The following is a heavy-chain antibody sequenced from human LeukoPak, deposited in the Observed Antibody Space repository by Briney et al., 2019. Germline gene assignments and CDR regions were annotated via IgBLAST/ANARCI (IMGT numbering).Heavy chain of an antibody. V-gene: IGHV3-7*01. CDR1: GFTFSRYW. CDR3: ARDPTRRFDL. J-gene: IGHJ4*02. Sequence: PGGSLRLSCATSGFTFSRYWMTWVRQAPGKGLEWVASIVEDGSETYYLDSVKGRFTFSRDNAKNSLYLQMNSLRGEDTSVYYYARDPTRRFDLWGQGTLVTVSS. CDR2: IVEDGSET.